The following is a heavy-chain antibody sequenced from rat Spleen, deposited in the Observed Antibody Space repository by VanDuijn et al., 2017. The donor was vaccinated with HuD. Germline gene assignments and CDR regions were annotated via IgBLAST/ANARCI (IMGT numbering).Heavy chain of an antibody. CDR3: TRGGGSYYFP. CDR1: GFTFSNYG. D-gene: IGHD1-12*02. Sequence: EVQLVESGGGLVQPGRSLKLSCAASGFTFSNYGMHWIRQAPGKGLEWVASISNTGGSIYYPDSVKGRFTISRDKAQNTLYLQMNSLRSEDTATYYCTRGGGSYYFPWCQGVMVTVSS. CDR2: ISNTGGSI. V-gene: IGHV5-31*01. J-gene: IGHJ2*01.